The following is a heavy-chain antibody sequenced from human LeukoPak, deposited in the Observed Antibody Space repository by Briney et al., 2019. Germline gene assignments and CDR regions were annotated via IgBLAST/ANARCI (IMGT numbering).Heavy chain of an antibody. D-gene: IGHD6-19*01. CDR1: GGSISSGDYY. Sequence: PSETLPLTCTVSGGSISSGDYYWSWIRQPPGKGLEWIGYIYYSGSTYYNPSLKSRVTISVDTSKNQFSLKLSSVTAADTAVYYCARDTFRSGWNLYYYYGMDVWGQGTTVTVSS. J-gene: IGHJ6*02. CDR3: ARDTFRSGWNLYYYYGMDV. CDR2: IYYSGST. V-gene: IGHV4-30-4*01.